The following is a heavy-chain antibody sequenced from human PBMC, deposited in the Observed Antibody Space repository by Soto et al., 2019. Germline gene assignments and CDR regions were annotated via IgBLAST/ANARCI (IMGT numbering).Heavy chain of an antibody. CDR3: TTDMFKYSSSWYSHYYYGMDV. J-gene: IGHJ6*02. D-gene: IGHD6-13*01. V-gene: IGHV3-15*01. CDR2: IKSKTDGGTT. CDR1: GFTFSNAW. Sequence: GGSLRISCAASGFTFSNAWMSWVRQAPGKGLEWVGRIKSKTDGGTTDYAAPVKGRFTISRDDSKNTLYLQMNSLKTEDTAVYYCTTDMFKYSSSWYSHYYYGMDVWGQGTTVTAP.